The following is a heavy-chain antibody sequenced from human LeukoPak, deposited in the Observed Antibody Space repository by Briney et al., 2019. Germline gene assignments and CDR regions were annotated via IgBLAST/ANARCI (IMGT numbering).Heavy chain of an antibody. CDR3: AKTRLRFLEWLPSD. CDR1: GSTFSSYG. D-gene: IGHD3-3*01. Sequence: GGSLRLSCAASGSTFSSYGMHWVRQAPGKGLEWVAFIRYDGSNKYYADSVKGRFTISRDNSKNTLYLQMNSLRAEDTAVYYCAKTRLRFLEWLPSDWGQGTLVTVSS. CDR2: IRYDGSNK. V-gene: IGHV3-30*02. J-gene: IGHJ4*02.